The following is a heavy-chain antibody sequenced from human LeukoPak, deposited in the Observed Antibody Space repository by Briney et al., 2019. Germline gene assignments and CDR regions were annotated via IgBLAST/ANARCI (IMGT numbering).Heavy chain of an antibody. D-gene: IGHD6-19*01. CDR2: INTDGTVT. Sequence: RGGCLRLSCAASGFTFSKYWMLWVRQAPGKGLESVSRINTDGTVTTYADSVKGRFTVSRDNADNTMFLQMNSVRDEDTAVYYCATKQWLAPPPDSWGQGTPVTVSS. CDR3: ATKQWLAPPPDS. V-gene: IGHV3-74*01. J-gene: IGHJ4*02. CDR1: GFTFSKYW.